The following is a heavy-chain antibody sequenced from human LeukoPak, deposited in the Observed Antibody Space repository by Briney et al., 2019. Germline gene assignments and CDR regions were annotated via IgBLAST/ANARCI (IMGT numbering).Heavy chain of an antibody. CDR3: ARDHPLAARPFYYMDV. CDR2: ISGSSSYI. J-gene: IGHJ6*03. V-gene: IGHV3-21*01. D-gene: IGHD6-6*01. Sequence: GGSLRLSCAASGFTFISYSMNWVRQAPGKGLEWVSSISGSSSYIYYADSVKGRFTISRDNANNSLYLQMNSLRAEDTAVYYCARDHPLAARPFYYMDVWGKGTTVTVSS. CDR1: GFTFISYS.